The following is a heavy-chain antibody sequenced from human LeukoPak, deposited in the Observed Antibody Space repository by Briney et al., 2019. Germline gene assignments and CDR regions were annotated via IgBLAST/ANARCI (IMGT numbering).Heavy chain of an antibody. CDR1: GFTFSSYG. D-gene: IGHD2-2*01. Sequence: PGGSLRLSCAASGFTFSSYGMHWVRQAPGEGLEWVSAISGSGGSTYYADSVKGRFTISRDNSKNTLYLQMNSLRAEDTAVYYCAKEEKCSSTSCYYKGAFDIWGQGTMVTVSS. J-gene: IGHJ3*02. CDR3: AKEEKCSSTSCYYKGAFDI. CDR2: ISGSGGST. V-gene: IGHV3-23*01.